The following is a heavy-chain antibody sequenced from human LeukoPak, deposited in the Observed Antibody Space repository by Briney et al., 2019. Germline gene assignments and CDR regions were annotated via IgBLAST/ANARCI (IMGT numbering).Heavy chain of an antibody. CDR2: ISYSSYTI. Sequence: GGSLRLSCAASGFAFSGYSMNWIRQAPGKGLEWVAYISYSSYTIHYADSVKGRFTISGDNAKNSLYLQMNSLRAEDTAMYYCARDGDGNFDYWGQGTLVTVSS. J-gene: IGHJ4*02. V-gene: IGHV3-48*04. CDR3: ARDGDGNFDY. CDR1: GFAFSGYS. D-gene: IGHD4-17*01.